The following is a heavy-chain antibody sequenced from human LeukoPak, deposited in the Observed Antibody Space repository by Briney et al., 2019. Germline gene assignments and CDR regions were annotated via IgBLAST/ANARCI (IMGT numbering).Heavy chain of an antibody. V-gene: IGHV3-33*01. D-gene: IGHD6-13*01. J-gene: IGHJ4*02. Sequence: GGSLRLSCAASGFTFSSYGMHWVRQAPGKGLEWVAVIWYDGSNKYYADSVKGRFTISRDNSKNTLYLKMNSLRAEDTAVYYCARGISDPSAYSSPGAYWGQGTLVTVSS. CDR3: ARGISDPSAYSSPGAY. CDR1: GFTFSSYG. CDR2: IWYDGSNK.